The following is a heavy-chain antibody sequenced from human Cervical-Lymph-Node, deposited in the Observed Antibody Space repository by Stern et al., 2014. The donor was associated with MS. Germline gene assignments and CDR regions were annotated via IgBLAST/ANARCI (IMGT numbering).Heavy chain of an antibody. CDR2: VYTTGAT. CDR3: AQRRSVGFLTDNGYNYYGLDL. J-gene: IGHJ6*02. Sequence: QVQLQESGPGLVEPSQTLSLTCTLSGRAIRSGVYYWNCIRQSAGKGLEWIGRVYTTGATDYSSSLKSRVTISLDTSKNHFYLIFPSGTAADTAVYYCAQRRSVGFLTDNGYNYYGLDLWGQGTTVTVSS. V-gene: IGHV4-61*02. CDR1: GRAIRSGVYY. D-gene: IGHD3-9*01.